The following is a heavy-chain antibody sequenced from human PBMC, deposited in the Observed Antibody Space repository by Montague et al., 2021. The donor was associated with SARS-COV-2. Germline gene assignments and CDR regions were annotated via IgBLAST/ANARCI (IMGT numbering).Heavy chain of an antibody. V-gene: IGHV3-33*01. J-gene: IGHJ4*02. CDR2: IWYDGGKK. D-gene: IGHD5-12*01. Sequence: SLSLSFAASGFIFGAHGMHWVRQAPGKGLEWVAVIWYDGGKKYHADSLKSRFAISRDNSKNTLYLQMDSLRVEDAAVYYCARSGYNGYDILDYWGQGTLVTVSS. CDR3: ARSGYNGYDILDY. CDR1: GFIFGAHG.